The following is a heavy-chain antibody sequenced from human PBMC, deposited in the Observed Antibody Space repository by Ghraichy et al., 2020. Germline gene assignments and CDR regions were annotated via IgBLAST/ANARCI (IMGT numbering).Heavy chain of an antibody. V-gene: IGHV1-2*02. CDR1: GYTFTAYH. CDR3: ARDLGSGWYFDY. CDR2: INPDSGGT. Sequence: ASVKVSCKASGYTFTAYHIHWVRQAPGQGLEWMGRINPDSGGTKYAQKFQDRVTMTRDTSTSTAYMEVSRVRFDDTAVYYCARDLGSGWYFDYWGQGTLVTVSS. D-gene: IGHD6-19*01. J-gene: IGHJ4*02.